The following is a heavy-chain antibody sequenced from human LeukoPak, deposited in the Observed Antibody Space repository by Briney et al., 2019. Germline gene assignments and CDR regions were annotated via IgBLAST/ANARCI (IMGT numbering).Heavy chain of an antibody. V-gene: IGHV4-59*01. J-gene: IGHJ4*02. CDR1: GGSISSYY. CDR3: ARGPYSGYTLRPLDY. CDR2: IYYSGST. Sequence: SETLSLTCTVSGGSISSYYWSWIRQPPGKGLEWIGYIYYSGSTNYNPSLKSRVTISVDTSKNQFSLKLSSVTAADTAVYYCARGPYSGYTLRPLDYWGQGTLVTVSS. D-gene: IGHD5-12*01.